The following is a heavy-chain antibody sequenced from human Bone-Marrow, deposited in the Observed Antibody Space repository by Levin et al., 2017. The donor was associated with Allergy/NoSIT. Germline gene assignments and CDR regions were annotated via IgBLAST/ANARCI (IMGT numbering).Heavy chain of an antibody. CDR3: ARLRPDDYDYWSGYSGTSLFDY. V-gene: IGHV5-51*03. Sequence: GASVKVSCKVSGYNFYTFWIGWVRQKPGKGLEWMGIIYPSDSDSRYNPSFQGHVTFSVDKATSTAYLRWNSLTTSYSAMYFCARLRPDDYDYWSGYSGTSLFDYWGQGTQVTVSS. CDR2: IYPSDSDS. D-gene: IGHD3-3*01. CDR1: GYNFYTFW. J-gene: IGHJ4*02.